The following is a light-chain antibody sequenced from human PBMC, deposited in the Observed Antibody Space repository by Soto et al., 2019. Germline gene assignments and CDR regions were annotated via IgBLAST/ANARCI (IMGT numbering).Light chain of an antibody. Sequence: QSVLTQPPSASGTPGRRVTISCSGGSYNVGKNLVYFYQQRPGTAPKLIIFKNNQRPSGVPDRFSGSNSGSSASLAISGLRSEDEADYFCAAWDDSLSAWVFGGGTKVTVL. CDR3: AAWDDSLSAWV. CDR1: SYNVGKNL. J-gene: IGLJ3*02. V-gene: IGLV1-47*01. CDR2: KNN.